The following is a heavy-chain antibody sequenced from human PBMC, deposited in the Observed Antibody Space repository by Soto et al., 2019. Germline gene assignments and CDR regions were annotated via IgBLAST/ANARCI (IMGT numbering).Heavy chain of an antibody. CDR2: IWYDGSNK. J-gene: IGHJ4*02. D-gene: IGHD5-12*01. V-gene: IGHV3-33*01. Sequence: PGGSLRLSCAASGFTFSTYGMHWVRQAPGKGLEWVAVIWYDGSNKYYADSVKGRFTISRDNSKNTLYLEMNSLRAEDTAVYYCARDIVATIRRIDYWGQGTLVTVSS. CDR3: ARDIVATIRRIDY. CDR1: GFTFSTYG.